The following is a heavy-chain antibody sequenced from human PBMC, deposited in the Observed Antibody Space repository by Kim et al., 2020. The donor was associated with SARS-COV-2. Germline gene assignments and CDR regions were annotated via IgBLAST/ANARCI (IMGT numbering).Heavy chain of an antibody. D-gene: IGHD3-16*01. V-gene: IGHV4-34*01. CDR1: GGSLSGSLSGSF. J-gene: IGHJ3*02. Sequence: SETLSLTCAVSGGSLSGSLSGSFWSWIRQPPGKGLEWIEELSINGSTNYHPSLRSRVTISVDTSKNQFSRNMRSMSAADTAMYYCAKVSGDSTGGGAFDIWGQGMMVTVSS. CDR2: LSINGST. CDR3: AKVSGDSTGGGAFDI.